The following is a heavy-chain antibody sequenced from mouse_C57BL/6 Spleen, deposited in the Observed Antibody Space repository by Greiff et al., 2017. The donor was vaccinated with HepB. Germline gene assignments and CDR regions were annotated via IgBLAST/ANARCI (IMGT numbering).Heavy chain of an antibody. J-gene: IGHJ4*01. CDR2: ISDGGSYT. CDR3: ARDFDGGDYYAMDY. D-gene: IGHD2-3*01. Sequence: EVQLVESGGGLVKPGGSLKLSCAASGFTFSSYAMSWVRQTPEKRLEWVATISDGGSYTYYPDNVKGRFTISRDNAKNNLYLQMSHLKSEDTAMYYCARDFDGGDYYAMDYWGQGTSVTVSS. V-gene: IGHV5-4*01. CDR1: GFTFSSYA.